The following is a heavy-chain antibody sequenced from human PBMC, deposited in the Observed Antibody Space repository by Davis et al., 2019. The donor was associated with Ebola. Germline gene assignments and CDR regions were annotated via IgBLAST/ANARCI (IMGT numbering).Heavy chain of an antibody. D-gene: IGHD3-22*01. CDR2: IWFDGSNK. J-gene: IGHJ4*02. CDR1: GFTFSKFG. V-gene: IGHV3-33*01. CDR3: ARGDYYDNSPFDS. Sequence: GESLKISCAASGFTFSKFGMHWVRQAPGKGLEWVAVIWFDGSNKYYPDSVKGRFTISRDNSRNTLYLQMNSLRAEDTAMYYCARGDYYDNSPFDSWGQGTLVTVSS.